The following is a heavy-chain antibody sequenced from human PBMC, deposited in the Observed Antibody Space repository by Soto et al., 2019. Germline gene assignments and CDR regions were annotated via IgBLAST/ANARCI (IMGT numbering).Heavy chain of an antibody. CDR1: GFTFSSYG. D-gene: IGHD6-19*01. CDR3: ATGSSGWYGAGYYYYGMDV. CDR2: ISYDGSNK. J-gene: IGHJ6*02. V-gene: IGHV3-30*03. Sequence: QVQLVESGGGVVQPGRSLRLSCAASGFTFSSYGMHWVRQAPGKGLEWVAVISYDGSNKYYADSVKGRFTISRDNSKNTLYLQMNSLRAEDTAVYYCATGSSGWYGAGYYYYGMDVWGQGTTVTVSS.